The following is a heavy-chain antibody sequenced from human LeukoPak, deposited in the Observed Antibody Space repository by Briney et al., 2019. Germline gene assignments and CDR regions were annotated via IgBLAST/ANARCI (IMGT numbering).Heavy chain of an antibody. CDR2: INSDGSST. J-gene: IGHJ3*02. CDR3: AREESAGAFDI. Sequence: GGSLRLSCAASGFTFSSYWMHWVRQAPGKGLVWVSRINSDGSSTSYADSVKGRLTISRDNATNTLYLQMNSLRAEDTAVYYCAREESAGAFDIWGQGTMVTVSS. CDR1: GFTFSSYW. D-gene: IGHD3-10*01. V-gene: IGHV3-74*01.